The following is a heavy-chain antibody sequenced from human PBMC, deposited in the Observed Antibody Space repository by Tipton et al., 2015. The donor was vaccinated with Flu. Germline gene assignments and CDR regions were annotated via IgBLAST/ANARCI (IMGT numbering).Heavy chain of an antibody. CDR1: DYSISSGYY. V-gene: IGHV4-38-2*01. J-gene: IGHJ4*02. CDR2: ISHSGRT. CDR3: SRSTYYYGSGSSDY. Sequence: GLVKPSETLSLICAVSDYSISSGYYWGWIRQPPGKGLEWIGCISHSGRTYYNPSLKSRVTISLDTFQNQFSLKVNSVTAADTAVYYCSRSTYYYGSGSSDYWGQGTLVTVSS. D-gene: IGHD3-10*01.